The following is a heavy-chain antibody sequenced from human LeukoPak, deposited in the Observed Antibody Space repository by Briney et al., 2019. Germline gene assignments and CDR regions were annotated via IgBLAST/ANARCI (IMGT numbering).Heavy chain of an antibody. J-gene: IGHJ4*02. CDR1: GYTFTSYG. D-gene: IGHD3-10*01. CDR3: ARGHMEYYYGSGSYYNVPRFDY. CDR2: ISAYNGNT. V-gene: IGHV1-18*01. Sequence: ASVKVSCKASGYTFTSYGISWVRQAPGQGLEWMGWISAYNGNTNYAQKLQGRVTMTTDTSTSTAYMELRSLRSDDTAVYYCARGHMEYYYGSGSYYNVPRFDYWGQGTLVTVSS.